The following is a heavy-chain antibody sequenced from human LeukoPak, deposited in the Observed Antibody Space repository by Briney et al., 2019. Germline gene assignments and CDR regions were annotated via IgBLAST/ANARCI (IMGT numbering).Heavy chain of an antibody. CDR1: GFTVSSSS. D-gene: IGHD3-22*01. Sequence: GGSLRLSCAASGFTVSSSSMSWVRQAPGKGLEWVGRIKSKTDGRTTDYAADVKGRFTISRDDSKNTLYLQMNSLKPEDTAVYYCNGYDSSGYYYAVDYWGRGTLVSVSS. CDR2: IKSKTDGRTT. V-gene: IGHV3-15*01. J-gene: IGHJ4*02. CDR3: NGYDSSGYYYAVDY.